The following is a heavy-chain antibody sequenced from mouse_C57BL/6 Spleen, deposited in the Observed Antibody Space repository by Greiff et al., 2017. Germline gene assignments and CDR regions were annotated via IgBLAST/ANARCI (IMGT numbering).Heavy chain of an antibody. CDR2: IHPNSGST. CDR1: GYTFTSYW. V-gene: IGHV1-64*01. D-gene: IGHD2-4*01. J-gene: IGHJ3*01. Sequence: QVQLQQPGAELVKPGASVKLSCKASGYTFTSYWMHWVKQRPGQGLEWIGMIHPNSGSTNYNEKFKSKATLTVDKSSSTAYMQLSSLTSEDSAVYYCAKSGAYYDYPWFADWGQGTLVTVSA. CDR3: AKSGAYYDYPWFAD.